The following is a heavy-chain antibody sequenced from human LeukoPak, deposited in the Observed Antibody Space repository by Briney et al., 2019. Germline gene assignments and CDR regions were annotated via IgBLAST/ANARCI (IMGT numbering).Heavy chain of an antibody. D-gene: IGHD3-10*01. CDR1: GGSFSGYY. V-gene: IGHV4-34*01. Sequence: PSETLSLTCAVNGGSFSGYYWTWIRQSPGKGLEWIGEINHSGSTNYNASLKSRVTISEDTSKNQFSLKMTSVTAADTAVYYCARERLAMVRGVIPKEAWGWFDPWGQGTLVTVSS. CDR2: INHSGST. J-gene: IGHJ5*02. CDR3: ARERLAMVRGVIPKEAWGWFDP.